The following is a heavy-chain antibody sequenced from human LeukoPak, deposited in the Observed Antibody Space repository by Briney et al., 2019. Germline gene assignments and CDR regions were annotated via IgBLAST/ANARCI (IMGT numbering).Heavy chain of an antibody. V-gene: IGHV3-23*01. CDR2: ISGSGGST. Sequence: GGSLRLSCAASGFTFSSYAMSWVRQAPGKGLEWVSAISGSGGSTYYADSVKGRFTISRDNAKNTLYLQMNSLRAEDTAVYYCARDGGGSSWSDAFDIWGQGTMVTVPS. CDR3: ARDGGGSSWSDAFDI. J-gene: IGHJ3*02. CDR1: GFTFSSYA. D-gene: IGHD6-13*01.